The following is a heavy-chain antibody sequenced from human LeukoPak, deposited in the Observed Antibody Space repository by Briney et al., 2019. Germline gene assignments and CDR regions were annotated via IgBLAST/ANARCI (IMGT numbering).Heavy chain of an antibody. V-gene: IGHV4-59*01. D-gene: IGHD3-10*01. J-gene: IGHJ3*02. CDR1: GDSISSYY. Sequence: KPSETLSLTCTVSGDSISSYYWSWIRQPPGKGLEWIGYIYYSGSTNYNPSLKSRVTISVDTSKNQFSLKLSSVTAADTAVYYCARVEGFGELLGKDAFDIWGQGTMVTVSS. CDR2: IYYSGST. CDR3: ARVEGFGELLGKDAFDI.